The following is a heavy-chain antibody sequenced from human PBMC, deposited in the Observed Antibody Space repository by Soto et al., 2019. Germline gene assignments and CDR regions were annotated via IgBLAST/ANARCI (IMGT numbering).Heavy chain of an antibody. CDR2: ISAYNGNT. CDR1: GYSFATSG. CDR3: ARAGQYYDSSGYAN. V-gene: IGHV1-18*01. J-gene: IGHJ4*02. D-gene: IGHD3-22*01. Sequence: QVKLVQSGTEVKQPGASMKVSCKASGYSFATSGISWVRQAPGQGLEWMGWISAYNGNTNYDQKLQDRVTMTTDTSTSTAYLALRNLRSDDKAVYYCARAGQYYDSSGYANWGQGTLVTVSS.